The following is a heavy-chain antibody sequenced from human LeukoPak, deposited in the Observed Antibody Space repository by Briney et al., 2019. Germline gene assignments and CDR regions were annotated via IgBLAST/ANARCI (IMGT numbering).Heavy chain of an antibody. V-gene: IGHV3-74*01. CDR3: ARLHNLGSGFDI. D-gene: IGHD3-3*01. Sequence: GGSLRLSCAASTSTGLVWMDWVRKAPGKGLVWVSRINSDGSSTTYADSVKGRFTISRDNAKNTLYLQMDSLRAEDTALYYCARLHNLGSGFDIWGQGTMVTVSS. CDR2: INSDGSST. J-gene: IGHJ3*02. CDR1: TSTGLVW.